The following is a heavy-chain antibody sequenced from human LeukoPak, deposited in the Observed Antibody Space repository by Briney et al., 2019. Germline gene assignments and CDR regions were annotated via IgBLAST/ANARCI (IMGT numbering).Heavy chain of an antibody. Sequence: PGGSLRLSCAASGFTFSSYGMIWVRQAPGKGLEWVSYISSRSSAIYYADSVKGRFTISRDNTKNSLNSQMNSLSDEDTAVYYCARDLDYAFDYWGQGTLVTVSS. J-gene: IGHJ4*02. CDR3: ARDLDYAFDY. CDR2: ISSRSSAI. V-gene: IGHV3-48*02. D-gene: IGHD4-17*01. CDR1: GFTFSSYG.